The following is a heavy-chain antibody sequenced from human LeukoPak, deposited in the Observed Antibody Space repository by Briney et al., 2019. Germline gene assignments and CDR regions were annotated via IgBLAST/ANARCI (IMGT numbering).Heavy chain of an antibody. CDR3: ARGVVGATPYDY. Sequence: SQTLSLTCAISGDSVSSNSAAWNWFRQSPSRGLEWLRRTHYRSKWFYDYAVSVKSRITIIPDTSKNQFSLLLKSVSPEDTAVYFCARGVVGATPYDYWGQGTLVTVSS. J-gene: IGHJ4*02. V-gene: IGHV6-1*01. CDR1: GDSVSSNSAA. CDR2: THYRSKWFY. D-gene: IGHD1-26*01.